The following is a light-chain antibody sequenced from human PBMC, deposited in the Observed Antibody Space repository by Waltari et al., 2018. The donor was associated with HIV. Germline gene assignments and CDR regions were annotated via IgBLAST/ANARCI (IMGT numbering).Light chain of an antibody. J-gene: IGLJ3*02. CDR3: SSYAGSNNRWV. CDR1: SSDVGGYNY. V-gene: IGLV2-8*01. Sequence: QSALTQPPSASGSPGQSVTISCTGTSSDVGGYNYVSWYQHHPGKAPKLMIYEDSKRPSGVPDRFSGSKSGSTASLTVSGLQAEDEADYYCSSYAGSNNRWVFGGGTKLTAL. CDR2: EDS.